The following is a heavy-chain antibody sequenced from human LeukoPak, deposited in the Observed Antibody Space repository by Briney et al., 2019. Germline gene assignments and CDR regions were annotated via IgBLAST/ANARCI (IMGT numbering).Heavy chain of an antibody. Sequence: SESLSLTCTVSGGSISSSPYYWGWIRQPPGKGLEWIGTIYYRGSTYSNPSLNSRVTISLDTSKNQFSLRLRSVTAADTALYYCARHYLSDGILSTFDPWGQGTLVTVSS. J-gene: IGHJ5*02. D-gene: IGHD2-2*01. CDR1: GGSISSSPYY. CDR2: IYYRGST. CDR3: ARHYLSDGILSTFDP. V-gene: IGHV4-39*01.